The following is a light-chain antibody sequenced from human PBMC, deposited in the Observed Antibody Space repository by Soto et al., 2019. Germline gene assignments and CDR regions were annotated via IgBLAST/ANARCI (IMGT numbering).Light chain of an antibody. CDR1: QSISSW. CDR3: QQYEDYPLT. Sequence: DIQLTQSPSTLSASVGDRVTITCRASQSISSWLAWYQQKPGKAPKLRVSKASSLESGVPSRFSGSGSWTESNPSITTLQPNYFPPCYCQQYEDYPLTFGGGTKVEFK. CDR2: KAS. J-gene: IGKJ4*01. V-gene: IGKV1-5*03.